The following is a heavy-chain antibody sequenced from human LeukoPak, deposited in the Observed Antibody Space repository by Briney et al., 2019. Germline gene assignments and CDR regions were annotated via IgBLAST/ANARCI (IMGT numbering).Heavy chain of an antibody. J-gene: IGHJ4*02. CDR2: ISSSSSYI. CDR3: ARGHSSSYDYYFDY. D-gene: IGHD6-13*01. CDR1: GFTFSSHG. Sequence: PGGSLRLSCAASGFTFSSHGINWVRQAPGKGLEWVSSISSSSSYIYYADSVKGRFTISRDNAKNSLYLQMNSLRAEDTAVYYCARGHSSSYDYYFDYWGQGTLVTVSS. V-gene: IGHV3-21*01.